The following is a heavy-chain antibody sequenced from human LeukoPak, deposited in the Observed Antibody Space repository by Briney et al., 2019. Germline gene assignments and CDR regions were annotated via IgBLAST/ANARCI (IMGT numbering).Heavy chain of an antibody. CDR3: ARQRGSSSPSTY. CDR1: GDSISNKNFY. J-gene: IGHJ4*02. Sequence: SETLSLTCTVSGDSISNKNFYWGWIRQPPGKGLEWIATISYSGSTYYNPSLKSRVTISVDTSRNQFSLELSSVTAADTAVYYCARQRGSSSPSTYWGQGTLVTVSS. CDR2: ISYSGST. V-gene: IGHV4-39*01. D-gene: IGHD6-13*01.